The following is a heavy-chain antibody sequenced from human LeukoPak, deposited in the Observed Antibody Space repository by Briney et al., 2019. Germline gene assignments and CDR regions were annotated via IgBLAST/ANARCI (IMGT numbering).Heavy chain of an antibody. Sequence: PGRSLRLSCAASGFTFSTYAMHWVRQAPGKGLEWVAVIWYDGSNKYYADSVKGRFTISRDNSKNTLYLQMNSLRAEDTAVYYCARGTFCGGGDCYFFDFWGQGTLVTVSS. CDR1: GFTFSTYA. CDR3: ARGTFCGGGDCYFFDF. V-gene: IGHV3-33*01. CDR2: IWYDGSNK. D-gene: IGHD2-21*02. J-gene: IGHJ4*02.